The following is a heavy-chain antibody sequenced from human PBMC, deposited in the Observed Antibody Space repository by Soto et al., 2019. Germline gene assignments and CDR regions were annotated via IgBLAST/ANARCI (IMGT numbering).Heavy chain of an antibody. D-gene: IGHD2-15*01. J-gene: IGHJ6*02. CDR1: GGTFSSYA. V-gene: IGHV1-69*13. Sequence: SVKVSCKASGGTFSSYAISWVRQAPGQGLEWMGGIIPMFETVNYAQRFQGRLTIAADESTSTAYMELTSLTSADTAIYFCARGLRTGNYGMDVWGQGTTVTVSS. CDR3: ARGLRTGNYGMDV. CDR2: IIPMFETV.